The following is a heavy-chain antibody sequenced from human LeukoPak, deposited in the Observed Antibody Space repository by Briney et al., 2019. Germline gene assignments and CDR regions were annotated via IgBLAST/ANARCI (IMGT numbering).Heavy chain of an antibody. V-gene: IGHV3-7*01. J-gene: IGHJ4*02. CDR1: GFTCSSYW. D-gene: IGHD3-10*01. CDR3: ARDLELQY. Sequence: PGGSLRLSCAASGFTCSSYWMSWVRQAPGKGLEWVANIKQDGSEKYYVDSVKGRFTISRDNAKNSLYLQMNSLRAEDTAVYYCARDLELQYWGQGTLVTVSS. CDR2: IKQDGSEK.